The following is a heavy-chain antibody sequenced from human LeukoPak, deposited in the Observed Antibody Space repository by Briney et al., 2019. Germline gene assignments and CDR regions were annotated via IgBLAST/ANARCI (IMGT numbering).Heavy chain of an antibody. J-gene: IGHJ4*02. CDR3: ARVLGAWFGEFPYYFDY. Sequence: ASVKVSCKASGYTFTSYGISWVRQAPGQGLEWMGWISACNGNTNYAQKLQGRVTMTTDTSTSTAYMELRSLRSDDTAVYYCARVLGAWFGEFPYYFDYWGQGTLVTVSS. CDR2: ISACNGNT. V-gene: IGHV1-18*01. D-gene: IGHD3-10*01. CDR1: GYTFTSYG.